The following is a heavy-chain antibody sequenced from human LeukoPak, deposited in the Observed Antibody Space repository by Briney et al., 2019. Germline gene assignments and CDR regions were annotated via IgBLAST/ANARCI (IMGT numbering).Heavy chain of an antibody. Sequence: PGGSLRPSCAASGFTFSSYWMSWVRQAPGKGLEWVANIKQDGSEIYYVDSVKGRFTISRDNAKNSLYLQMNSLRAEDTAVYYCARVGMVYAITYFDYWGQGTLVTVSS. D-gene: IGHD2-8*01. CDR1: GFTFSSYW. CDR3: ARVGMVYAITYFDY. CDR2: IKQDGSEI. J-gene: IGHJ4*02. V-gene: IGHV3-7*01.